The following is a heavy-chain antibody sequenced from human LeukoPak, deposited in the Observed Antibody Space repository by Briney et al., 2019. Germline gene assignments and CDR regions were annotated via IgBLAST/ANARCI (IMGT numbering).Heavy chain of an antibody. V-gene: IGHV3-21*01. J-gene: IGHJ4*02. CDR1: GFTFSSYW. CDR2: ISGSNSYI. Sequence: GGSLRLSCAASGFTFSSYWMHWVRQAPGKGLEWVSSISGSNSYIFYADSVKGRFTVSRDNAKDSLYLQMNSLRAEDTAVYYCARALTTLTYEGYWGQGTLVTVSS. D-gene: IGHD1-1*01. CDR3: ARALTTLTYEGY.